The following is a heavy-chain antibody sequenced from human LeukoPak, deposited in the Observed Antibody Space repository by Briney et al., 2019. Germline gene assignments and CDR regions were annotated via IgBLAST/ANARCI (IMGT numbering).Heavy chain of an antibody. Sequence: SQTLSLTCAVSGGSISSGGYSWSWIRQPPGKGLEWIGYIYYSGSTNYNPSLKSRVTISVDTSKNQFSLKLSSVTAADTAVYYCARYDSGSYAPIFDPWGQGTLVTVSS. V-gene: IGHV4-30-4*07. J-gene: IGHJ5*02. CDR3: ARYDSGSYAPIFDP. CDR2: IYYSGST. D-gene: IGHD1-26*01. CDR1: GGSISSGGYS.